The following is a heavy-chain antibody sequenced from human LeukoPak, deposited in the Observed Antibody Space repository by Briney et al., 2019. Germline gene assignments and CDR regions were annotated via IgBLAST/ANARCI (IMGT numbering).Heavy chain of an antibody. Sequence: RGSLRLSCAASGFTFSNAWMSWVRQAPGKGLEWVSAISGSGGSTYYADSVKGRFTISRDNSKNTLYLQMNSLRAEDTAVYYCAKLGDYYYYYGMDVWGQGTTVTVSS. CDR2: ISGSGGST. CDR1: GFTFSNAW. J-gene: IGHJ6*02. V-gene: IGHV3-23*01. CDR3: AKLGDYYYYYGMDV. D-gene: IGHD3-16*01.